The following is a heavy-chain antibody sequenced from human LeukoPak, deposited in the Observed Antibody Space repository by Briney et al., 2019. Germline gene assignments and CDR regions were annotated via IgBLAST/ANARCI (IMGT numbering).Heavy chain of an antibody. J-gene: IGHJ4*02. V-gene: IGHV3-33*01. CDR1: GFTFSSYG. CDR3: ARERESVCDY. CDR2: IWYDGSNK. D-gene: IGHD2-8*01. Sequence: PGGSLRLSCAASGFTFSSYGMHWVRQAPGKGPEWLTTIWYDGSNKYYADSVKGRFTISRDNSKNTLYLQMSSLRAEDTAVYYCARERESVCDYWGQGTLVTVSS.